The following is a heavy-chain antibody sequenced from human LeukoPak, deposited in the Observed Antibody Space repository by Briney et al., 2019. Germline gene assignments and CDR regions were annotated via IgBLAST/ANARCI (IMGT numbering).Heavy chain of an antibody. D-gene: IGHD1-26*01. CDR3: AKASRAAVRWELLKPHYYGMDV. CDR2: INPNSGVT. Sequence: ASVKVSCKASGYTFTGYYMHWVRQAPGQGLEWMGWINPNSGVTNYVQAFQGWVTMTRDTSISTAYMELSRLKSDDTAVYYCAKASRAAVRWELLKPHYYGMDVWGQGTTVTVSS. V-gene: IGHV1-2*04. J-gene: IGHJ6*02. CDR1: GYTFTGYY.